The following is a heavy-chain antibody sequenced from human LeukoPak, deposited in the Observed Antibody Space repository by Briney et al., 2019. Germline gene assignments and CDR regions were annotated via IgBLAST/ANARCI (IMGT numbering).Heavy chain of an antibody. Sequence: GGSLRLSCAASGFTFSSYSMNWVRQAPGKGLEWVSSISSSSSYIYYADSVKGRFTISRDNAKNSLYLQMNSLRAEDTAVYYCAKCGPDYGDCEYFDYWGQGTLVTVSS. CDR2: ISSSSSYI. CDR1: GFTFSSYS. J-gene: IGHJ4*02. D-gene: IGHD4-17*01. CDR3: AKCGPDYGDCEYFDY. V-gene: IGHV3-21*04.